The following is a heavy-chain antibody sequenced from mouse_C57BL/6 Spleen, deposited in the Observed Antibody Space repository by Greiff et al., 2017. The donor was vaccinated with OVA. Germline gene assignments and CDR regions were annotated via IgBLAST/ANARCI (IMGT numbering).Heavy chain of an antibody. CDR3: AREDGSSSWYFDV. CDR1: GYAFSSYW. Sequence: QVQLQQSGAELVKPGASVKISCKASGYAFSSYWMNWVKQRPGKGLEWIGQIYPGDGDTNYNGKFKGKATLTADKSSSTAYMQLSSLTSEDSAVYFCAREDGSSSWYFDVWGTGTTVTVSS. CDR2: IYPGDGDT. D-gene: IGHD1-1*01. J-gene: IGHJ1*03. V-gene: IGHV1-80*01.